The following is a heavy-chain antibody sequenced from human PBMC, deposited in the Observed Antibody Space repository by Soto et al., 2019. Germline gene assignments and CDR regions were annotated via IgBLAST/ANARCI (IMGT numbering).Heavy chain of an antibody. J-gene: IGHJ4*02. CDR3: ARASFYGDVYLDH. CDR2: IRQDGSEQ. V-gene: IGHV3-7*01. Sequence: EVQLVESGRNLVQPGGSLRLSCAASGFVFNTFWMSWVRQAPGKGLEWVASIRQDGSEQFYVDSVKGRFTISRDNAKNSPSLQLNSLRGEDTAVYYCARASFYGDVYLDHWGRGPRVTVSS. D-gene: IGHD4-17*01. CDR1: GFVFNTFW.